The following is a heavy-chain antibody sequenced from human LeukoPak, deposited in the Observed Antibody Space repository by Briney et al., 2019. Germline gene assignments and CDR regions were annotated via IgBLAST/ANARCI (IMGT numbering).Heavy chain of an antibody. D-gene: IGHD3-16*01. J-gene: IGHJ4*02. CDR1: GYTFTSYY. V-gene: IGHV1-46*03. CDR3: DRDWRSGALGYFDY. CDR2: INPSGGST. Sequence: SVKVSCKASGYTFTSYYMHWVRQAPAQGRDWMGIINPSGGSTSYAQKFQGRGTITSDTSTSTVYMKLSSLRSEDTAVYYCDRDWRSGALGYFDYWGQGTLVTVSS.